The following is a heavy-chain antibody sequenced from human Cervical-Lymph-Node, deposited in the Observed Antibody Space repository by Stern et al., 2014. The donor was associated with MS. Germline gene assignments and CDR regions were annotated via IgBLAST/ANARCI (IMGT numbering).Heavy chain of an antibody. CDR3: VKDISERHYYFDS. J-gene: IGHJ4*02. Sequence: EVQLLESGGGSVQPGRSLRLSCAASGFTFDDCAMHWVRQAPGKGLAWVSGISWNSNNIGYADSVRGRFTISRDNAKNSLYLQMNGLRPEDTALYYCVKDISERHYYFDSWGEGTLVTVSS. CDR1: GFTFDDCA. V-gene: IGHV3-9*01. D-gene: IGHD3-16*02. CDR2: ISWNSNNI.